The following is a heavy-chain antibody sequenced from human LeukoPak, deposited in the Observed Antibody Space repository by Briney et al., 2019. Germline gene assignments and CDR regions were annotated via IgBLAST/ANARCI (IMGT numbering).Heavy chain of an antibody. CDR1: GCTFSDHF. V-gene: IGHV3-72*01. CDR3: VAMLRGVGH. J-gene: IGHJ4*02. Sequence: GGSLRLSCAASGCTFSDHFMDWVRQAPGKGLEWGGRSRDKGNNYTTQYAAYVKDRFTISRDDSKTSLHLQMNSLKTEATAVYFCVAMLRGVGHWGQGTLVTVSS. D-gene: IGHD3-10*01. CDR2: SRDKGNNYTT.